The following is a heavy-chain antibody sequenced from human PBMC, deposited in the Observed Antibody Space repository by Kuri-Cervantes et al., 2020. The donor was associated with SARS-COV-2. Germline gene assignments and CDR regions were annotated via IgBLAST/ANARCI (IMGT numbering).Heavy chain of an antibody. V-gene: IGHV5-51*01. D-gene: IGHD5-18*01. Sequence: KVSCKGSGYSFTSYWIGWVRQMPGKGLEWMGIIYPDDSDTRYSPSFQGQVTISADKSTNTAYLHWSSLKASDSAMYYCARPGISWLRDAFDMWGQGTMVTVSS. J-gene: IGHJ3*02. CDR3: ARPGISWLRDAFDM. CDR2: IYPDDSDT. CDR1: GYSFTSYW.